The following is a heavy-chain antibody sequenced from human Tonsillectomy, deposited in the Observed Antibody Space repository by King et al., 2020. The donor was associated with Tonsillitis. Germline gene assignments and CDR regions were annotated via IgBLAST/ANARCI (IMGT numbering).Heavy chain of an antibody. V-gene: IGHV3-30*01. CDR2: VAHDGNSK. Sequence: VQLVESGGGVVQPGGSLRLSCAASGLTVSASIIHWVRQTPGKGLEWVALVAHDGNSKNYAGTMKGRFTISGANSPNTVYLQMNSLRAEDTAVYYCAREAYSSGRCGIFDIWGQGTKVTVSS. CDR1: GLTVSASI. D-gene: IGHD6-19*01. J-gene: IGHJ3*02. CDR3: AREAYSSGRCGIFDI.